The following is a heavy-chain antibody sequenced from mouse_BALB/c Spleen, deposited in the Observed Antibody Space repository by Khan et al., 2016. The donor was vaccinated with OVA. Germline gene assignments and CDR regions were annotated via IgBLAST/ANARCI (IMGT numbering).Heavy chain of an antibody. J-gene: IGHJ4*01. CDR2: ITTYSGDT. D-gene: IGHD1-1*01. CDR1: GCTFTDYG. V-gene: IGHV1S137*01. Sequence: QVRLQQSGPELVRPGVSVKISCKGSGCTFTDYGMHWVRQSPAKSLEWIGVITTYSGDTNYNQKFKGKATMTVDKSSSTAYMELARLTSEDSAIYYCARLTLRLDYWGQGTSVTVSS. CDR3: ARLTLRLDY.